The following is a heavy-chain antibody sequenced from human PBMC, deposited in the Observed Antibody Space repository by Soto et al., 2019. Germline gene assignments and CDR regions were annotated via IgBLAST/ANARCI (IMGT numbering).Heavy chain of an antibody. Sequence: GGSLRLSCAASGFTFSSYAMSWVRQAPGKGLEWVSAISGSGGSTYYADSVKGRFTISRDNSKNTLYLQMNSLRAEDTAVYYCAKAKLEPGSGWSSCFDYWGQGTLVTVSS. D-gene: IGHD6-19*01. J-gene: IGHJ4*02. CDR2: ISGSGGST. CDR3: AKAKLEPGSGWSSCFDY. V-gene: IGHV3-23*01. CDR1: GFTFSSYA.